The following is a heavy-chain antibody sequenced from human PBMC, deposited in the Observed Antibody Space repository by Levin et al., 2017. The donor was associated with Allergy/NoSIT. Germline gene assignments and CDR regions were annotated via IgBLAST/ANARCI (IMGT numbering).Heavy chain of an antibody. J-gene: IGHJ3*02. CDR2: ISWNGAST. CDR3: ARETDIVTTIGAFDI. D-gene: IGHD5-12*01. CDR1: GFTFDDYG. Sequence: PGGSLRLSCAASGFTFDDYGMSWVRQAPGKGLEWVSGISWNGASTGYADSVKGRFTISRDNAKNSLYLQMNSLRAEDTALYYCARETDIVTTIGAFDIWGQGTMVTVSS. V-gene: IGHV3-20*04.